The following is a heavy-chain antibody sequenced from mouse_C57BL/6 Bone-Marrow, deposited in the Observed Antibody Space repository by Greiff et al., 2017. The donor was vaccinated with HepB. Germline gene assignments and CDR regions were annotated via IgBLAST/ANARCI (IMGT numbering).Heavy chain of an antibody. CDR1: GFTFSSYA. CDR3: ARDDYGSSGDY. CDR2: ISDGGSYT. V-gene: IGHV5-4*01. D-gene: IGHD1-1*01. J-gene: IGHJ2*01. Sequence: EVKVEESGGGLVKPGGSLKLSCAASGFTFSSYAMSWVRQTPEKRLEWVATISDGGSYTYYPDNVKGRFTISRDNAKNNLYLQMSHLKSEDTAMYYCARDDYGSSGDYWGQGTTLTVSS.